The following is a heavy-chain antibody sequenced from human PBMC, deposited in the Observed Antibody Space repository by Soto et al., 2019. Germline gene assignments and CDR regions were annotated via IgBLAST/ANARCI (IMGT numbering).Heavy chain of an antibody. CDR2: IYHRGNT. V-gene: IGHV4-4*02. CDR3: ARRWGEGRVDY. D-gene: IGHD3-10*01. Sequence: QVQLQESGPGLVKPSGTLSLTCAVSGGSISSSNWWSWVRQPPGKGLEWIGEIYHRGNTNYNPSLKSRVTMAVDKSRNQFSLNRSSVTAADTAVYYCARRWGEGRVDYWGQGTLVTVSS. J-gene: IGHJ4*02. CDR1: GGSISSSNW.